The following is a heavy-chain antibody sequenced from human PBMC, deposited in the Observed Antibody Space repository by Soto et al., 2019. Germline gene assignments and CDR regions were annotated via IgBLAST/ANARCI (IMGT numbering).Heavy chain of an antibody. CDR1: GDSISSPKW. V-gene: IGHV4-4*02. J-gene: IGHJ3*01. D-gene: IGHD6-19*01. Sequence: QVQLQESGPGLVKPSGTLSLTCAVSGDSISSPKWWTWLRQPPGKGLEWIGDLLHSGTTNYNPSLMSQVILSVDKPQNQFSLKLSSVTAADPAMYYCAYSTGWYLHGVWGQGTSVTVSS. CDR3: AYSTGWYLHGV. CDR2: LLHSGTT.